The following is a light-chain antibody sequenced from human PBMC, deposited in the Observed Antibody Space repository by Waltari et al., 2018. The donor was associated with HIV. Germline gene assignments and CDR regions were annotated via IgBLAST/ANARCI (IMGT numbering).Light chain of an antibody. CDR2: STD. J-gene: IGLJ3*02. V-gene: IGLV8-61*01. CDR1: SGSVPTNYY. CDR3: VVYLSSGSWV. Sequence: QTVVTQVPSFSVSPGGTVTPTFGLSSGSVPTNYYPSWYKQSPGQAPRTLIYSTDIRAAGAPARFSGSILGNKAALTITGAQAEDEADYYCVVYLSSGSWVFGGGTKVTVL.